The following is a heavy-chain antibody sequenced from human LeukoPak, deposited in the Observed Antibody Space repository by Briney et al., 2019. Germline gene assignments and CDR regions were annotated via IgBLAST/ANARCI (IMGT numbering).Heavy chain of an antibody. CDR1: GFTFSSYA. CDR2: ISGSGGST. CDR3: AKGTSGSYPLTDFDY. J-gene: IGHJ4*02. V-gene: IGHV3-23*01. Sequence: GALRLSCAASGFTFSSYAMSWVRQAPGKGLEWVSAISGSGGSTYYADSVKGRFTISRDNSKNTLYLQMNSLRAEDTAVYYCAKGTSGSYPLTDFDYWGQGTLVTVSS. D-gene: IGHD1-26*01.